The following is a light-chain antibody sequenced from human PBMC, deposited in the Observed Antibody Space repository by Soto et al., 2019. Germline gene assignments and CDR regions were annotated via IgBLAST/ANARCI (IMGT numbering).Light chain of an antibody. CDR1: QSISNY. CDR3: QQSDSTPFT. Sequence: DIQMTQSPSSLSASVGDSVTITCRASQSISNYLNWYQQKPGKAPKLLVYAASSLQSGVPSRFSGSGSGTAFTLTISSLQPEDFATYYCQQSDSTPFTFGPGTKVDI. V-gene: IGKV1-39*01. CDR2: AAS. J-gene: IGKJ3*01.